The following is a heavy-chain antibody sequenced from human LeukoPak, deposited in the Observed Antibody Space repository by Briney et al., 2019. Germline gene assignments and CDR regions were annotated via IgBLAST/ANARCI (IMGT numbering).Heavy chain of an antibody. CDR2: INPNSGGT. CDR3: ARGKDYYDDGGNYFDS. V-gene: IGHV1-2*02. Sequence: ASVKVSFKASGYTFTGYEMHWVRQAPGQGLEWMGWINPNSGGTNYAQKFQGRVTMNRDKSIRTASMELSRLRSDDTAVYYCARGKDYYDDGGNYFDSWGQGTLVTVSS. CDR1: GYTFTGYE. D-gene: IGHD3-22*01. J-gene: IGHJ4*02.